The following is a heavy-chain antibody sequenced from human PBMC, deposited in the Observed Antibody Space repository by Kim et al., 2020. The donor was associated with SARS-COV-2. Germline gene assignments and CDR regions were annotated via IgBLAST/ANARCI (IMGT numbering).Heavy chain of an antibody. V-gene: IGHV4-39*01. CDR3: ARLSPWDDSRDYDY. D-gene: IGHD3-22*01. J-gene: IGHJ4*02. Sequence: PSLKSRVTISVDTSKNQFSLKLSSVTAADTAVYYCARLSPWDDSRDYDYWGQGTLVTVSS.